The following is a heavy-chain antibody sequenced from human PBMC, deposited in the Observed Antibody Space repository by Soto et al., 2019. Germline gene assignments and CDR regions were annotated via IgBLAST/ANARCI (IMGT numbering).Heavy chain of an antibody. Sequence: QVQLVESGGGVVQPGRSLRLSCAASGFTFSSYAMHWVRQAPGKGLEWVAVISYDGSNKYYADSVKGRFTISRDNSKNTLYLQMNSLRAEDTAVYYCARDKYSGGYWGFFDYWGQGTLVTVSS. CDR3: ARDKYSGGYWGFFDY. D-gene: IGHD1-26*01. J-gene: IGHJ4*02. CDR2: ISYDGSNK. V-gene: IGHV3-30-3*01. CDR1: GFTFSSYA.